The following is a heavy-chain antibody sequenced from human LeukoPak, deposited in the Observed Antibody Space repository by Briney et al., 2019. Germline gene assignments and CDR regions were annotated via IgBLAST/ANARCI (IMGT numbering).Heavy chain of an antibody. J-gene: IGHJ4*02. CDR1: GGSISSGGYY. V-gene: IGHV4-31*03. CDR2: IYYSGST. Sequence: LSETLSLTCTVSGGSISSGGYYWSWIRQHPGKGLEWIGYIYYSGSTYYNPSLKSRVTISVDTSKNQFSLKLSSVTAADTAVYYCASLGTVTTLVDYWGQGTLVTVSS. D-gene: IGHD4-11*01. CDR3: ASLGTVTTLVDY.